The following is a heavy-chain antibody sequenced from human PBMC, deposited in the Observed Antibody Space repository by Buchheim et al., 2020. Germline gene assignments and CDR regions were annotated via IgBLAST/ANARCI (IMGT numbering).Heavy chain of an antibody. Sequence: EVQLLESGGGLVQPGESLRLSCAASGFTFSSYAMTWVRQAPGKGLEWVSSISGRGGSTYYADSVKGRFTLSRDNSKNTVFLKMSSLRGEDTAVYYCAKEASVTTTYMDVWGKGTT. CDR1: GFTFSSYA. CDR3: AKEASVTTTYMDV. CDR2: ISGRGGST. D-gene: IGHD5-12*01. V-gene: IGHV3-23*01. J-gene: IGHJ6*03.